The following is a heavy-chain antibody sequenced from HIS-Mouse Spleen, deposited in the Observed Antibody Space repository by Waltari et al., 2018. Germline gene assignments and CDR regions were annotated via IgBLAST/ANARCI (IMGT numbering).Heavy chain of an antibody. J-gene: IGHJ4*02. D-gene: IGHD4-4*01. Sequence: QVQLVQTGAEVKKHGASVKVSCKASGYTFTICDIKWVGQATGQGLEWMGLMNPKSGNTGYAQKFQGRVTMTRNTSISTAYMELSSLRSEDTAVYYCARGHDYSNYFDYWGQGTLVTVSS. V-gene: IGHV1-8*01. CDR1: GYTFTICD. CDR2: MNPKSGNT. CDR3: ARGHDYSNYFDY.